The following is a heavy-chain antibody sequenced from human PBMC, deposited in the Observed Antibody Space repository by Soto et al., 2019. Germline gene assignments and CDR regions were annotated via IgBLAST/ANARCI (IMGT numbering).Heavy chain of an antibody. CDR3: ASYSGYGWGYYYYMDV. J-gene: IGHJ6*03. CDR2: IYYSGST. V-gene: IGHV4-59*01. D-gene: IGHD5-12*01. CDR1: GGSISSYY. Sequence: SETLSLTCTVSGGSISSYYWSWIRQPPGKGLEWIGYIYYSGSTNYNPSLKSRVTISVDTSKNQFSLKLSSVTAADTAMYYCASYSGYGWGYYYYMDVWGKGTTVTVSS.